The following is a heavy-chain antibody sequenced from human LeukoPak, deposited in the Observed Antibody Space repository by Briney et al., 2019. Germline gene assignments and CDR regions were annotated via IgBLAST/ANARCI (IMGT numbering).Heavy chain of an antibody. CDR3: ARYYYGSGSHDGMDV. Sequence: PSETLSLTCTVSGGSTSSGDYYWSWIRQPPGKGLEWIGYIYYSGSTYYNPSLKSRVTISVDTSKNQFSLKLSSVTAADTAVYYCARYYYGSGSHDGMDVWGQGTTVTVSS. V-gene: IGHV4-30-4*01. CDR2: IYYSGST. J-gene: IGHJ6*02. CDR1: GGSTSSGDYY. D-gene: IGHD3-10*01.